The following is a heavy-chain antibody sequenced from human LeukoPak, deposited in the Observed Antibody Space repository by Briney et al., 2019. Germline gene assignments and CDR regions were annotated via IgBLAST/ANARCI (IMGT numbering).Heavy chain of an antibody. CDR3: ARGRAVAGLDY. Sequence: SETLSLTCTVSGGSMSSYYWSWIRQPAGKGLEWIGRIYPIGNTNYNPSLKSRVTMSVDTSKNQFSLKLSSVTAADTAVYYCARGRAVAGLDYWGQGTLVTVSS. V-gene: IGHV4-4*07. J-gene: IGHJ4*02. CDR1: GGSMSSYY. CDR2: IYPIGNT. D-gene: IGHD6-19*01.